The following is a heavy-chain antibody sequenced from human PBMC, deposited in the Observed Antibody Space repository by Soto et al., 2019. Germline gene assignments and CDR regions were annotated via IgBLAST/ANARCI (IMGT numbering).Heavy chain of an antibody. CDR1: GFTFSSYS. CDR3: AGGRENELELRSHYYYGMDV. J-gene: IGHJ6*02. V-gene: IGHV3-21*01. CDR2: ISSSSSYI. Sequence: SGGSLRLSCAASGFTFSSYSMNWVRQAPGKGLEWVSSISSSSSYIYYADSVKGRFTISRDNAKNSLYLQMNSLRAEDTAVYYCAGGRENELELRSHYYYGMDVWGQGTTVTVSS. D-gene: IGHD1-7*01.